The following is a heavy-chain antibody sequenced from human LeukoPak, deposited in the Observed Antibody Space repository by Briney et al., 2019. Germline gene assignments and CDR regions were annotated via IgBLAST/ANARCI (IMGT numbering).Heavy chain of an antibody. CDR3: ARTTEGGGEVYFDY. V-gene: IGHV1-2*02. Sequence: ASVKVSCKASGYTFTGYYMHWVRQAPGQGLEWMGWINPNSGGTNYAQKFQGRVTMTRDTSISTAYMELSRLRSDDTAVYYCARTTEGGGEVYFDYWGQGTLVTVSS. CDR1: GYTFTGYY. J-gene: IGHJ4*02. CDR2: INPNSGGT. D-gene: IGHD3-10*01.